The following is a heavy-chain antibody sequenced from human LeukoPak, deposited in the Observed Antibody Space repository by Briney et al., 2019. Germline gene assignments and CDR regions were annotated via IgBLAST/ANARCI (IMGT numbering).Heavy chain of an antibody. CDR3: ARIAAAGNFDY. D-gene: IGHD6-13*01. Sequence: SETLSLTCAVYGGSFSGYYWSWIRQPPGKGLEWIGEIYHSGSTNYNPSLKSRVTISVDKSKNQFSLKLSSVTAADTAVYYCARIAAAGNFDYWGQGTLVTVSS. CDR2: IYHSGST. V-gene: IGHV4-34*01. CDR1: GGSFSGYY. J-gene: IGHJ4*02.